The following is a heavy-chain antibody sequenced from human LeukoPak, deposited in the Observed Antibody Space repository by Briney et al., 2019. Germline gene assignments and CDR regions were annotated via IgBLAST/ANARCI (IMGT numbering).Heavy chain of an antibody. J-gene: IGHJ4*02. D-gene: IGHD3-3*01. V-gene: IGHV3-23*01. CDR3: AREPRYDFWSGYYHGGYFDY. CDR1: GVTFSSYA. CDR2: ISGSGGST. Sequence: GGSLRLSCAASGVTFSSYAMSWVRQAPGKGLEWVSAISGSGGSTYYADSVKGRFTISRDNSKNTLYLQMNSLRAEDTAVYYCAREPRYDFWSGYYHGGYFDYWGQGTLVTVSS.